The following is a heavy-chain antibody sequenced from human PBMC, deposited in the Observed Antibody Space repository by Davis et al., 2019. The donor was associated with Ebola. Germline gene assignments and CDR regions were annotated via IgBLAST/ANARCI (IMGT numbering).Heavy chain of an antibody. J-gene: IGHJ4*02. V-gene: IGHV4-34*01. Sequence: PSETLSLTCAVYGGSFSGYYWSWIRQPPGKGLEWIGEINHSGSTNYNPSLKSRVTISVDTSKNQFSLKLSSVTAADTAVYYCARGPFAGSGYYFDYWGQGTLVTVSS. CDR3: ARGPFAGSGYYFDY. CDR1: GGSFSGYY. D-gene: IGHD3-22*01. CDR2: INHSGST.